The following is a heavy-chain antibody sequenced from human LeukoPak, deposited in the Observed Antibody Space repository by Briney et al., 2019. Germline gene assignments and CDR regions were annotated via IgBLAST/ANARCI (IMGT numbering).Heavy chain of an antibody. CDR1: GGSISSYY. Sequence: SSETLSLTCTVSGGSISSYYWSWIRQPPGKGLEWIGYIYYSGSTYYNPSLKSRVTMSVDTSKNQFSLNVRSVSAADTAVYYCARDPSRSCAGGNCFSSWGQGTLVIVSS. CDR3: ARDPSRSCAGGNCFSS. D-gene: IGHD2-15*01. V-gene: IGHV4-59*04. J-gene: IGHJ5*02. CDR2: IYYSGST.